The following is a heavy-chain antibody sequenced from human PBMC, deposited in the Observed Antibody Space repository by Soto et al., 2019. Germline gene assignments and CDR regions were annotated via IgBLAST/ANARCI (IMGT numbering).Heavy chain of an antibody. J-gene: IGHJ3*02. CDR2: LYDLDGT. CDR3: ASWHLQEHAYDI. D-gene: IGHD1-1*01. CDR1: GFTVSGKKY. Sequence: DVQLVASGGGLIQPGESLRLSCAAFGFTVSGKKYMAWVRQAPGKGLEWVSGLYDLDGTYYADSVKGRFTTSSDSSRTIVYLQMNAMRPDDTAVYFCASWHLQEHAYDIWGQGTTVTVSS. V-gene: IGHV3-53*01.